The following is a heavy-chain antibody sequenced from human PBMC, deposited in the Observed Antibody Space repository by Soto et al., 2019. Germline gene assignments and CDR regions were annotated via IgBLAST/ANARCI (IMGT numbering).Heavy chain of an antibody. J-gene: IGHJ4*02. D-gene: IGHD1-1*01. CDR3: ARGGYGDY. CDR1: GYAFTTYG. V-gene: IGHV1-18*01. CDR2: ISAHNGNT. Sequence: QVHLVQSGAEVKKPGASVKVSCQGSGYAFTTYGITWVRQAPGQGLEWMGWISAHNGNTNYAKKLQGRVTVTRDTSTSTAYMELRRLRYDDTAVYYCARGGYGDYWGQGALVTGSS.